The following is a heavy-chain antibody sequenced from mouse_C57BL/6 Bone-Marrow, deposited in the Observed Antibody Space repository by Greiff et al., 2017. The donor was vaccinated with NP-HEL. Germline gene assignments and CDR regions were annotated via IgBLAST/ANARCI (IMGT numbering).Heavy chain of an antibody. V-gene: IGHV14-4*01. CDR1: GFNIKDDH. Sequence: EVQLQQSGAELVRPGASVKLSCTASGFNIKDDHMHWVKQRPEQGLEWIGWIDPENGDTEYASKFQGKATITADTSSNTAYLQLSSLTSEDTAVYYCTSYLLWSYWGQGTTLTVSS. CDR3: TSYLLWSY. CDR2: IDPENGDT. J-gene: IGHJ2*01. D-gene: IGHD2-1*01.